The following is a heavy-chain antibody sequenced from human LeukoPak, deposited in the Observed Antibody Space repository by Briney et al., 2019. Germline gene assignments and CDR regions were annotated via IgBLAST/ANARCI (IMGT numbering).Heavy chain of an antibody. D-gene: IGHD2-2*01. CDR3: ARDRSSRLPSDFDY. V-gene: IGHV3-23*01. CDR2: ISGSGGRT. Sequence: GGSLRLSCAASGFTFSSYAMSWVRQAPGKGLEWVSAISGSGGRTHYVDSVKGRFTISRDNSKNTLYLQMNSLRAEDTAVYYCARDRSSRLPSDFDYWGQGTLVTVSS. J-gene: IGHJ4*02. CDR1: GFTFSSYA.